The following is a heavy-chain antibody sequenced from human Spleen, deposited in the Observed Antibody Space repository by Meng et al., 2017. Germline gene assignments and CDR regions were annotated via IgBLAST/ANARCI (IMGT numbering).Heavy chain of an antibody. CDR3: ATRGNPYLDR. CDR2: FIPIFRTT. J-gene: IGHJ4*02. CDR1: GGTVSNYT. Sequence: QGQRVQSGVGVRKPGYSGKDSCKASGGTVSNYTISWVRQAPGHGLEWIGGFIPIFRTTNYAPKFQGRVTMTADRSTGTAYMELRSLTSDDTAVYYCATRGNPYLDRWGQGTLVTVSS. V-gene: IGHV1-69*06.